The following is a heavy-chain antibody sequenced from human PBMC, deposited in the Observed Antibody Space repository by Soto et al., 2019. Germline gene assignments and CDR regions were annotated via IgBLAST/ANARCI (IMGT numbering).Heavy chain of an antibody. J-gene: IGHJ4*02. CDR3: TNDAPPKQQLDGRTDY. V-gene: IGHV3-30*18. D-gene: IGHD6-13*01. Sequence: QVQLVESGGGVVQPGRSLRLSCAASGFTFSNYGMHWVRQAPGKGLEWVAVISYDGSNTYYADSVKGRFTISRDNSKNXLYLQMNSLRPEDTAVYYCTNDAPPKQQLDGRTDYWGQGTLVTVSS. CDR1: GFTFSNYG. CDR2: ISYDGSNT.